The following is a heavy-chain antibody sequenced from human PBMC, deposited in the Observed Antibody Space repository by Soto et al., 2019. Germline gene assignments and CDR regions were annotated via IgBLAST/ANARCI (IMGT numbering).Heavy chain of an antibody. CDR3: ARDRGTDGIAARLKWFYFDY. J-gene: IGHJ4*02. V-gene: IGHV4-4*07. CDR1: GGSISSYY. Sequence: SETLSLTCTVSGGSISSYYWSWIRQPAGKGLEWIGRIYTSGSTNYNPSLKSRVTMSVDTSRNQFSLKLSSVTAADTAVYYCARDRGTDGIAARLKWFYFDYWGQGTLVTVSS. D-gene: IGHD6-6*01. CDR2: IYTSGST.